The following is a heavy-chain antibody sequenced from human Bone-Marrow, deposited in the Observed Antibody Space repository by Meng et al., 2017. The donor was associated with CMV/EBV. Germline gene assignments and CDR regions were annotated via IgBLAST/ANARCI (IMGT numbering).Heavy chain of an antibody. CDR1: AGTFSSYA. J-gene: IGHJ6*02. CDR3: ARVDVTIFGVVIGDGMDV. CDR2: INPKTGGT. Sequence: ASVKVSCKASAGTFSSYAISWVRQAPGQGLEWMGWINPKTGGTNYAQSFQGRVTMTRDTSIGTAYMELRRLKSDDTAVYYCARVDVTIFGVVIGDGMDVWGQGNTVTVSS. D-gene: IGHD3-3*01. V-gene: IGHV1-2*02.